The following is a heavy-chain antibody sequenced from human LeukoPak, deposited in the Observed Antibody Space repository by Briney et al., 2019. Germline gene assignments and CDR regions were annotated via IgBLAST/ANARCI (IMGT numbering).Heavy chain of an antibody. Sequence: GGSLRLSCAASGFASGFTFSDYAVSWVRQAPGKGPEWVASVNGRGATTYYADSVRGRFTISRDNSKNTLYLQMISLGADDTAVYFCAKAPATGEGYYFYYMDVWGKGTTVTVSS. CDR3: AKAPATGEGYYFYYMDV. J-gene: IGHJ6*03. V-gene: IGHV3-23*01. D-gene: IGHD7-27*01. CDR2: VNGRGATT. CDR1: GFTFSDYA.